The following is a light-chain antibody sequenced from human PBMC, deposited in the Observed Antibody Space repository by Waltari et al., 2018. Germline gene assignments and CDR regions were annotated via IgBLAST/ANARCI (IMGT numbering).Light chain of an antibody. CDR3: QVWDNSSKQVI. Sequence: SYVLTQPPSVSVAPGQTASITCGGNDLGSHSLHWYQQKPSQAPVLVIYDDSDRPSRIPERFSGFNSGNTATLVISRVEAGDEADYYCQVWDNSSKQVIFGGGTKLTVL. CDR1: DLGSHS. J-gene: IGLJ2*01. V-gene: IGLV3-21*02. CDR2: DDS.